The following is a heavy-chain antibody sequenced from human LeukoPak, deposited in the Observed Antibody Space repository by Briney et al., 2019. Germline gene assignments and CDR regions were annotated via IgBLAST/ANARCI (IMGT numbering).Heavy chain of an antibody. D-gene: IGHD4-11*01. CDR2: TYYRSKWYS. CDR3: AGDPLQGDHFDY. Sequence: SQTLLLTCGISGDSVSSNSAAWNWIRQSPSRGLEWLGRTYYRSKWYSDYAVSVKSRITISPDTSKNQFSLQLNSVSPEDTAVYYCAGDPLQGDHFDYWGQGTLVTVSS. CDR1: GDSVSSNSAA. J-gene: IGHJ4*02. V-gene: IGHV6-1*01.